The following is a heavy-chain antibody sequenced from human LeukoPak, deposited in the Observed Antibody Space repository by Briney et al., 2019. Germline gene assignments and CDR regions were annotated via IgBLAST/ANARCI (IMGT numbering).Heavy chain of an antibody. CDR1: GGSISSSNYY. CDR3: ARNFSSGWFDY. D-gene: IGHD6-19*01. J-gene: IGHJ4*02. V-gene: IGHV4-39*07. CDR2: IYYSGST. Sequence: PSETLSLTCTVSGGSISSSNYYWGWIRPPPGKGLGWIGSIYYSGSTSYNPSLKSRVTISVDTSKNQFSLKLSSVTAADTAVYYCARNFSSGWFDYWGQGTLVTVSS.